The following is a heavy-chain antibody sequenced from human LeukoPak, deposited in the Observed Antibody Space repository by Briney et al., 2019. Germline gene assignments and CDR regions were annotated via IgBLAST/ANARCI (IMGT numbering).Heavy chain of an antibody. CDR3: ARDHADPYYFDY. V-gene: IGHV3-33*01. CDR1: GFIFSSCG. J-gene: IGHJ4*02. CDR2: IWHDGSNK. Sequence: GGSLRLSCVASGFIFSSCGMHWVRQAPGKGLEWAAVIWHDGSNKYYADSVKGRFTISRDNSKNTLYLQMNSLRAEDTAVYYCARDHADPYYFDYWGQGTLVTVSS.